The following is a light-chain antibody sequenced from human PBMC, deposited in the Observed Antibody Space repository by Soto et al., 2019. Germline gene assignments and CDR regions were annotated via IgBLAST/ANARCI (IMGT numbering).Light chain of an antibody. J-gene: IGKJ1*01. CDR1: QSARSN. V-gene: IGKV3-11*01. CDR2: DVS. CDR3: QQRDNWPWT. Sequence: EIVLTQSPATLSLSPGERATLSCMASQSARSNLAWYQHNPGQAPRLLIYDVSNRATGIPGGFSGGGFGTDFTLTISNVDPDGFAVYYFQQRDNWPWTFGQGAKVEIK.